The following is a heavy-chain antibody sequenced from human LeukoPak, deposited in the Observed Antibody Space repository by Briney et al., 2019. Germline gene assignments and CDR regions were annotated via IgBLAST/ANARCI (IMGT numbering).Heavy chain of an antibody. CDR3: ARRRYYDGSGYLE. Sequence: SETLSLTCSVSGDSVSRSDSYWDWIRQPPGKGLEWIGTIYYSGRTYYSPSLKSRVTMSVDPSNNQFSLNLRSVTTADTAVYYCARRRYYDGSGYLEWGQGTLLSVSS. CDR1: GDSVSRSDSY. J-gene: IGHJ1*01. CDR2: IYYSGRT. V-gene: IGHV4-39*01. D-gene: IGHD3-22*01.